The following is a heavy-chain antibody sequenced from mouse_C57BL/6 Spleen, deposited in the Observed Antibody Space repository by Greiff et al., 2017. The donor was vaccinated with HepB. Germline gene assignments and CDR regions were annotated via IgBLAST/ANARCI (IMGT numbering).Heavy chain of an antibody. Sequence: EVQLQESGPGLVKPSQSLSLTCSVTGYSITSGYYWNWIRQFPGNKLEWMGYISYDGSNNYNPSLKNRISITRDTSKNQFYLKLNSVTTEDTATYCGAREGTGYAMDYWGQGTSVTVSS. J-gene: IGHJ4*01. D-gene: IGHD4-1*01. CDR2: ISYDGSN. CDR1: GYSITSGYY. CDR3: AREGTGYAMDY. V-gene: IGHV3-6*01.